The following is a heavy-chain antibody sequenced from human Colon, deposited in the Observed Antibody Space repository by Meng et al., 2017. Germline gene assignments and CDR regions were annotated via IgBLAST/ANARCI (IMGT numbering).Heavy chain of an antibody. CDR3: ARARSGSYYGDV. CDR1: GFTLSSYW. CDR2: INSDGSST. J-gene: IGHJ6*03. V-gene: IGHV3-74*01. Sequence: ESLKTPCAASGFTLSSYWMHWVRQAPGKGLVWVSRINSDGSSTTYADSVKGRFTISRDNAKNTLYLQINSPRAEDTAVYYCARARSGSYYGDVWGQGTTVTGSS. D-gene: IGHD1-26*01.